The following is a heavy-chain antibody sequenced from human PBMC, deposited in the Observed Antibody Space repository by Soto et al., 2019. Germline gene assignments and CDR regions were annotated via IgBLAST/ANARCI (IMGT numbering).Heavy chain of an antibody. CDR2: ISDGGGRT. CDR1: GFIFRTFG. CDR3: AKDRHWFGRETEYH. Sequence: GGSLRLSCAASGFIFRTFGMSWFRQAPGKGLEWVSSISDGGGRTYYADSVRGRFTISRDNSKNTLYLQMNSLGAEDTAIYYCAKDRHWFGRETEYHWGQGILVTVSS. V-gene: IGHV3-23*01. J-gene: IGHJ5*02. D-gene: IGHD3-10*01.